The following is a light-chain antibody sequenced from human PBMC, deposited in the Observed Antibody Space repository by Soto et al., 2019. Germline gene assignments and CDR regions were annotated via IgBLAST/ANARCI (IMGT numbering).Light chain of an antibody. V-gene: IGKV3-15*01. CDR3: QQFNSWPRT. J-gene: IGKJ1*01. CDR1: QSVSGN. CDR2: GAS. Sequence: EIVKTSSLATVSETPGERVTLSCRASQSVSGNVAWYHQKPGQPPRLLVYGASTTATDIPARFFGSGSETDFTLTITRLQSEDFGTYYCQQFNSWPRTFGQGTKVDIK.